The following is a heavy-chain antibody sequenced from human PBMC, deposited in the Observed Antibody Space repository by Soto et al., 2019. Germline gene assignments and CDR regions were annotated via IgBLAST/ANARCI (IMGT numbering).Heavy chain of an antibody. V-gene: IGHV3-23*01. CDR1: GFTFNSYV. CDR3: AKESEVAVVTA. Sequence: EVQLLESGGGLVQPGGSLRLSCAASGFTFNSYVMSWVRQAPGKGLEWVSAISGSGGSTYYADADSVKGRFTIPRDNSQNTLYLPMNRLRAEDTAVYYCAKESEVAVVTAWGQGTLVTVSS. D-gene: IGHD3-22*01. J-gene: IGHJ5*02. CDR2: ISGSGGST.